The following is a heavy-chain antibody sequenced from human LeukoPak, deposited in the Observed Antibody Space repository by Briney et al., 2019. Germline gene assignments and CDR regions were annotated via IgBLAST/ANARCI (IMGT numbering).Heavy chain of an antibody. J-gene: IGHJ4*02. Sequence: ASVKVSCKASGYTFTGYYMNWVRQAPGQGLEWMGWINPNSGGTNYAQKFQGRVTMTRDTSISTAYMELSRLRSDDTAVYYCATQRGSYLWGTDFDYWGQGTLVTVSS. CDR3: ATQRGSYLWGTDFDY. CDR2: INPNSGGT. V-gene: IGHV1-2*02. D-gene: IGHD3-16*01. CDR1: GYTFTGYY.